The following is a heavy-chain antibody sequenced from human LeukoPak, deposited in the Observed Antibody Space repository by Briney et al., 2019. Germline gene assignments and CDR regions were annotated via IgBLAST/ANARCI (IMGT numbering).Heavy chain of an antibody. V-gene: IGHV1-8*01. CDR3: ARGSYYAA. CDR2: MNPNSGNT. D-gene: IGHD3-10*01. Sequence: ASVKVSCKASGYSFTNYDINWVRQATGQGLEWMGWMNPNSGNTAYAQKFQGRVTMTRNTSISTAYMELSSLKSEDTAVYFCARGSYYAAWGQGTLVTVSS. J-gene: IGHJ4*02. CDR1: GYSFTNYD.